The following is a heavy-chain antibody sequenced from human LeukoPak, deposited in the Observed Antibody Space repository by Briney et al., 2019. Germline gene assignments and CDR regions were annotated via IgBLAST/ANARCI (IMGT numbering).Heavy chain of an antibody. Sequence: GSLRLSCAASGFALSNYWMRWVRPAPGKGLEWVANIKQDGSEKYYVNSVKGRFTISRDNAKNSLYLQMNSLRAEDTAIYYCAREDDWNYEDYWGQGTLVTVSS. CDR1: GFALSNYW. J-gene: IGHJ4*02. CDR3: AREDDWNYEDY. CDR2: IKQDGSEK. D-gene: IGHD1-7*01. V-gene: IGHV3-7*01.